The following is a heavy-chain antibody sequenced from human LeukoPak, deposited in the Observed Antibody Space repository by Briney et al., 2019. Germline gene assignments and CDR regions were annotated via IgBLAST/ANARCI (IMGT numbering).Heavy chain of an antibody. CDR2: INPNSGGT. D-gene: IGHD1-26*01. J-gene: IGHJ4*02. CDR3: ARAPGSGSYSARYYFDY. CDR1: GYTFTGYY. Sequence: GASVKVSCKASGYTFTGYYMHWVRQAPGQGLEWMGWINPNSGGTNYAQKFQGRVTMTRDTSISTAYMELSRLRSDDTAVYYCARAPGSGSYSARYYFDYWGQGTLVTVSS. V-gene: IGHV1-2*02.